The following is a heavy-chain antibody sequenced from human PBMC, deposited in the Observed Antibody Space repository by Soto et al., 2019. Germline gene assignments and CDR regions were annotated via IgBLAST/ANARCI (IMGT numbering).Heavy chain of an antibody. CDR2: ISGSGGST. CDR1: GFTFSSYA. Sequence: EVQLLESGGGLVQPGGSLRLSCAASGFTFSSYAMSWVRQAPGKGLEWVSAISGSGGSTYYADSVKGRFTISRDNSKNTLYLKMNSLRAEDTAVYYCAKGQQLVPTIPDYWGQGTLVTVSS. J-gene: IGHJ4*02. D-gene: IGHD6-13*01. CDR3: AKGQQLVPTIPDY. V-gene: IGHV3-23*01.